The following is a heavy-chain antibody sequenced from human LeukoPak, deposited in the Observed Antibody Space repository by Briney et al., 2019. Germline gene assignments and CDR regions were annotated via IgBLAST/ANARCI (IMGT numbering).Heavy chain of an antibody. Sequence: ASVMVSCKASGFPFSDYGINWVRQAPGQGLEWMGWISGYNGNTSSAQNLQGRVTITTDTTTSTAYMELRSLRSDDTAVYYCAREEYCRSTNCPIGNAFDIWGQGTMVTVSS. J-gene: IGHJ3*02. CDR3: AREEYCRSTNCPIGNAFDI. CDR1: GFPFSDYG. D-gene: IGHD2-2*01. V-gene: IGHV1-18*01. CDR2: ISGYNGNT.